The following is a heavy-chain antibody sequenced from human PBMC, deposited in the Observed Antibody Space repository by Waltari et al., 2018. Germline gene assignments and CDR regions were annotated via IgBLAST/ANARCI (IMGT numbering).Heavy chain of an antibody. CDR3: ARDFRTYYYDSSGYYPDY. CDR2: IWYDGSNK. CDR1: GFTFSRSG. Sequence: QVQLVESGGGVVQPGRSLRLSCAASGFTFSRSGMHWVRQAPGKGLEWVAVIWYDGSNKYYADSVKGRFTISRDNSKNTLYLQMNSLRAEDTAVYYCARDFRTYYYDSSGYYPDYWGQGTLVTVSS. V-gene: IGHV3-33*01. J-gene: IGHJ4*02. D-gene: IGHD3-22*01.